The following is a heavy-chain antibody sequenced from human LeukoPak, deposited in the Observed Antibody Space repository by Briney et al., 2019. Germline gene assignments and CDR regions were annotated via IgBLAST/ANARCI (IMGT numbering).Heavy chain of an antibody. CDR2: MNPNSGGT. Sequence: ASVKVSCKASGYTFTGYYMHWVRQAPGQELESMGWMNPNSGGTNYAQKFQGRVTMTRDTSISTAYMELSRLRSVDTAVYYCARYVVVVAAGGEHDAFDIWGQGTMVTVSS. D-gene: IGHD2-15*01. J-gene: IGHJ3*02. V-gene: IGHV1-2*02. CDR3: ARYVVVVAAGGEHDAFDI. CDR1: GYTFTGYY.